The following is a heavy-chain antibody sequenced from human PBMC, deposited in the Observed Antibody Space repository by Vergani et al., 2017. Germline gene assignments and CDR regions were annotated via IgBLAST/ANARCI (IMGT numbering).Heavy chain of an antibody. D-gene: IGHD3-3*01. V-gene: IGHV3-30*18. Sequence: QVQLVESGGGVVQPGRSLRLSCAASGFTFSSYGMHWVRQAPGKGLEWVAVISYDGSNKYYADSVKGRFTISRDNSKNTLYLQMNSLRAEDTAVYYCAKDAEGYYDFWSSYGFDYWGQGTLVIFSS. CDR2: ISYDGSNK. CDR1: GFTFSSYG. J-gene: IGHJ4*02. CDR3: AKDAEGYYDFWSSYGFDY.